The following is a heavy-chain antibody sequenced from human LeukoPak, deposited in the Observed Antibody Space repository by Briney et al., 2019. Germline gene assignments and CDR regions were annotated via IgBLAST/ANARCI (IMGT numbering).Heavy chain of an antibody. V-gene: IGHV4-39*07. CDR1: GGSISSSSYY. CDR2: INHSGST. CDR3: ARRIAMVRGVGWFDP. J-gene: IGHJ5*02. Sequence: SETLSLTCTVSGGSISSSSYYWSWIRQPPGKGLEWIGEINHSGSTNYNPSLKSRVTISVDTSKNQFSLKLSSVTAADTAVYYCARRIAMVRGVGWFDPWGQGTLVTVSS. D-gene: IGHD3-10*01.